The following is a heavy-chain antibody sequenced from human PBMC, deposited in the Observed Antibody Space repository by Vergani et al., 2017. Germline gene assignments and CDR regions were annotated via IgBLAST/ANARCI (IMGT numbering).Heavy chain of an antibody. CDR2: IYYSGST. V-gene: IGHV4-59*01. Sequence: QVQLQESGPGLVKPSETLSLTCTVSGGSISSYYWSWIRQPPGKGLEWIGYIYYSGSTNYNPSLKSRVTISVDTSKNQFSLKLSSVTAADTAVYYCARGKYSGSYGYFDYWGQGTLVTVSS. D-gene: IGHD1-26*01. CDR3: ARGKYSGSYGYFDY. J-gene: IGHJ4*02. CDR1: GGSISSYY.